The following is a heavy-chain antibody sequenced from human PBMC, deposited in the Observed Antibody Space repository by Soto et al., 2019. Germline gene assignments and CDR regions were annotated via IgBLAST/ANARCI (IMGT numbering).Heavy chain of an antibody. CDR1: GFTFSGYW. D-gene: IGHD3-3*01. CDR3: AKGGRYYDFWSGLRYYYGMDV. CDR2: ISWNSGSI. J-gene: IGHJ6*02. V-gene: IGHV3-9*01. Sequence: SLRLSCAASGFTFSGYWMHWVRQAPGKGLEWVSGISWNSGSIGYADSVKGRFTISRDNAKNSLYLQMNSLRAEDTALYYCAKGGRYYDFWSGLRYYYGMDVWGQGTTVTVSS.